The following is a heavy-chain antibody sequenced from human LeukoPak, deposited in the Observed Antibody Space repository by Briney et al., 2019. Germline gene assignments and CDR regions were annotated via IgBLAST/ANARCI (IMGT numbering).Heavy chain of an antibody. V-gene: IGHV1-24*01. J-gene: IGHJ4*02. CDR3: ATAPWRESH. D-gene: IGHD3-10*01. Sequence: ASVKVSCKASGGTFSSYAISWVRQAPGQGLEWMGGFDPEDGETIYAQKFQGRVTMTEDTSTDTAYMELSSLRSEDTAVYYCATAPWRESHWGQGTLVTVSS. CDR1: GGTFSSYA. CDR2: FDPEDGET.